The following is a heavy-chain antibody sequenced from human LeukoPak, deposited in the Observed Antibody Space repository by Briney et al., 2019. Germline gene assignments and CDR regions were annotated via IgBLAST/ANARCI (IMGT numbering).Heavy chain of an antibody. D-gene: IGHD3-9*01. J-gene: IGHJ6*03. CDR1: GGSFSGYY. Sequence: PSETLSLTCAVYGGSFSGYYWSWIRQPPGKGLEWIGEINHSGSTNYNPSLKSRVTISVDTPKNQFSLKLSSVTAADTAVYYCARRSTYYDILTGYRNYYYMDVWGKGTTVTVSS. V-gene: IGHV4-34*01. CDR2: INHSGST. CDR3: ARRSTYYDILTGYRNYYYMDV.